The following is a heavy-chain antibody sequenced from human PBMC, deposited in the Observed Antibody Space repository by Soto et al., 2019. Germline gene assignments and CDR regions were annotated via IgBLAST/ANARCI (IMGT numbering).Heavy chain of an antibody. CDR2: INSDGSST. J-gene: IGHJ4*02. V-gene: IGHV3-74*01. Sequence: GGSLRLSCAASGFTFSSYWMHWVRQAPGKGLVWVSRINSDGSSTSYADSVKGRFTISRDNAKNTLYLQMNSLRAEDTAVYYCARSGSLITGTDLFHPFDYWGQGTLVTVSS. CDR1: GFTFSSYW. D-gene: IGHD1-20*01. CDR3: ARSGSLITGTDLFHPFDY.